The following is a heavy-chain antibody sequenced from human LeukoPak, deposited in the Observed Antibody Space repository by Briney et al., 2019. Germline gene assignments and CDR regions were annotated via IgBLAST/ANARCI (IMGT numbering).Heavy chain of an antibody. Sequence: SETLSLTCTVSGGSISSGGYYWSWIRQHPGKGLEWIGYIYYSGSTYYNPSLKSRVTISVDTSKNQFSLKLSSVTAADTAVYYCARASFGHYYDSSGPPDYWGQGTLVTVSS. J-gene: IGHJ4*02. CDR3: ARASFGHYYDSSGPPDY. CDR2: IYYSGST. D-gene: IGHD3-22*01. V-gene: IGHV4-31*03. CDR1: GGSISSGGYY.